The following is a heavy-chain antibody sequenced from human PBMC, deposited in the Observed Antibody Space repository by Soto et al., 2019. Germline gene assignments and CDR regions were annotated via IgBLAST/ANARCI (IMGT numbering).Heavy chain of an antibody. J-gene: IGHJ4*02. D-gene: IGHD1-26*01. Sequence: EVQLVESGGGLVQPGGSLRLSCDASGFIFSNYWMYWVRQTPGKGLVWVSRIDTDGSNTNYADSVKGRFTISRDNAKNTLYLQMNSLTVEDTAVYYCARGGSYGDNWGQGTLVTVSS. CDR2: IDTDGSNT. V-gene: IGHV3-74*01. CDR3: ARGGSYGDN. CDR1: GFIFSNYW.